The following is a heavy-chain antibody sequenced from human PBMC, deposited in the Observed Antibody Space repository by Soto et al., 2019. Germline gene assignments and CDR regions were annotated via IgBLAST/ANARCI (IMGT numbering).Heavy chain of an antibody. CDR3: VRGSGYYDFWSGYFNWFDP. CDR2: MNPNSGNT. CDR1: GYTFTSYD. J-gene: IGHJ5*02. Sequence: ASVKVSCKASGYTFTSYDINWVRQATGQGLEWMGWMNPNSGNTGYAQKFQGRVTMTRNTSISTAYMELSSLRSEDTAVYYCVRGSGYYDFWSGYFNWFDPWGQGTLVTVSS. D-gene: IGHD3-3*01. V-gene: IGHV1-8*01.